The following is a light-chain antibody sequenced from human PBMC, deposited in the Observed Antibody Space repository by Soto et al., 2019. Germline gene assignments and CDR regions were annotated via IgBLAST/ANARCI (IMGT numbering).Light chain of an antibody. Sequence: QSALTQPASLSGSPGQSITISCTGTSSDFGAYDYVSWFQQHPGKAPKLMISEVNNRPSGVSNRFYGSKSGNKAYLTISGLQLEDEAVFFFVAFIPTSTHDLGTGTTVTVL. CDR2: EVN. CDR1: SSDFGAYDY. CDR3: VAFIPTSTHD. J-gene: IGLJ1*01. V-gene: IGLV2-14*01.